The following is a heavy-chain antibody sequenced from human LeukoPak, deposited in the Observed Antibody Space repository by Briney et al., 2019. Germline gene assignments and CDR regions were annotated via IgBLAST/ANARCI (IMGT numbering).Heavy chain of an antibody. V-gene: IGHV4-34*01. D-gene: IGHD3-22*01. CDR2: INHSGST. J-gene: IGHJ4*02. Sequence: SETLSLTCAVYGGSFSGYYWSWIRQPPGKGLEWIGEINHSGSTNYNPSLKSRVTISVDTSKNQFSLKLSSVTAADTAVYYCARNSSGYQNYLDYWGQGTLVTVSS. CDR3: ARNSSGYQNYLDY. CDR1: GGSFSGYY.